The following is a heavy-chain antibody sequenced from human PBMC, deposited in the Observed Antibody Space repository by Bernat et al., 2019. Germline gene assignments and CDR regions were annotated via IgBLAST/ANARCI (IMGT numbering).Heavy chain of an antibody. J-gene: IGHJ4*02. V-gene: IGHV4-59*01. CDR1: GGSISSYY. CDR3: ARGGVITSTLGVDY. CDR2: IYYSGST. Sequence: QVQLQESGPGLVKPSETLSLTCTVSGGSISSYYWSWIRQPPGKGLEWIGYIYYSGSTNYNPSLKSRVTISVDTSKNQFSLKLSSVTAADTAVYYCARGGVITSTLGVDYWGQGTLVTVSS. D-gene: IGHD3-22*01.